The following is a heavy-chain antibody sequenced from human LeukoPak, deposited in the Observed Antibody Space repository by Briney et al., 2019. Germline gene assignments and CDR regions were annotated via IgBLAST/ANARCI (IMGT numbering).Heavy chain of an antibody. CDR3: AREGNYYPLQDYNWFDP. Sequence: GRSLRLSCAASGFTFSSYAMHWVRQAPGKGLEWVAVISYDGSNKYYADSVKGRFTISRDNSKNTPYLQMNSLRAEDTAVYYCAREGNYYPLQDYNWFDPWGQGTLVTVSS. J-gene: IGHJ5*02. CDR2: ISYDGSNK. CDR1: GFTFSSYA. V-gene: IGHV3-30-3*01. D-gene: IGHD3-22*01.